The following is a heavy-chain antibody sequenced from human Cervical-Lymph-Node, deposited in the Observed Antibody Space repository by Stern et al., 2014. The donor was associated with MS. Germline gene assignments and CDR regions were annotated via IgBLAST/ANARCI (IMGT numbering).Heavy chain of an antibody. J-gene: IGHJ4*02. Sequence: EQLLQSGAEVKQPGASLRVSCKASGYIFTGYFIHWVRQAPGQGLEWMGRINPHSGATDSGQKFHGRVTVTRDTSSRTVYMELSGLRSDDTAVYYCARTLAAAIDYWGQGTPVTVSS. D-gene: IGHD6-13*01. V-gene: IGHV1-2*06. CDR1: GYIFTGYF. CDR3: ARTLAAAIDY. CDR2: INPHSGAT.